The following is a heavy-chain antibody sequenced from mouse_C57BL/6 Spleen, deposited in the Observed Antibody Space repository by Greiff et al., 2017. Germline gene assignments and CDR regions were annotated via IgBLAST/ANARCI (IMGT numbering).Heavy chain of an antibody. V-gene: IGHV1-55*01. D-gene: IGHD1-1*01. Sequence: QVQLQRPGAELVKPGASVKMSCKASGYTFTSYWITWVKQRPGQGLEWIGDIYPGSGSTNYNEKFKSKATLTVDTSSSTAYMQLSSLTSEDSAVYYCAREDYGSSYGYAMDYWGQGTSVTVSS. J-gene: IGHJ4*01. CDR1: GYTFTSYW. CDR3: AREDYGSSYGYAMDY. CDR2: IYPGSGST.